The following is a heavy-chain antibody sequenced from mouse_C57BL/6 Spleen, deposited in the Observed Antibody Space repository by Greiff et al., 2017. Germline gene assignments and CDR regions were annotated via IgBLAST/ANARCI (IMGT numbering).Heavy chain of an antibody. J-gene: IGHJ1*03. V-gene: IGHV1-50*01. Sequence: QVQLQQPGAELVKPGASVKLSCKASGYTFTSYWMQWVKQRPGQGLEWIGEIDPSDSYTNYNQKFKGQATLTVDTSSSTAYMQLSSLTSEDSAVYYCARWDYGSSVWYFDVWGTGTTVTVSS. CDR2: IDPSDSYT. CDR3: ARWDYGSSVWYFDV. CDR1: GYTFTSYW. D-gene: IGHD1-1*01.